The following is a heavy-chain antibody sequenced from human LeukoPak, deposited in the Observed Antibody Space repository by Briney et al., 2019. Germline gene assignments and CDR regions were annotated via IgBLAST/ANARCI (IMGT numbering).Heavy chain of an antibody. J-gene: IGHJ5*02. D-gene: IGHD3-22*01. CDR1: GYTFTGYY. V-gene: IGHV1-2*02. CDR2: INPNSGGT. Sequence: GASVKVSCKASGYTFTGYYMHWVRQAPGQGLEWMGWINPNSGGTNYAQKFQGSVTMTRDTSISTAYMELSRLRSDDTAVYYCARTLYYYDSSGYLRPPNWFDPWGQGTLVTVSS. CDR3: ARTLYYYDSSGYLRPPNWFDP.